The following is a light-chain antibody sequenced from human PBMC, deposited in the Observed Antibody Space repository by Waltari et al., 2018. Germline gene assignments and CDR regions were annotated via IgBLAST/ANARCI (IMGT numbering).Light chain of an antibody. CDR2: DVS. Sequence: QSALTQPASVSGSPGQSITISCTGTSSDVGGYNYVAWYQQYPGKAPKLILFDVSRWPSGVSNRFSGSKSCNTASLTISGLQAEDDADYYCSSYTTTSAIIFGGGTTLTVL. CDR3: SSYTTTSAII. CDR1: SSDVGGYNY. J-gene: IGLJ2*01. V-gene: IGLV2-14*03.